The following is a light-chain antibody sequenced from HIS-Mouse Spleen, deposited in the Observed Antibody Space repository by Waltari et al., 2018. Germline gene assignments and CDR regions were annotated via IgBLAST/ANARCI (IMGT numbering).Light chain of an antibody. CDR2: KAS. CDR1: QGISSW. CDR3: QQYNSYSRT. Sequence: DIQMTQSPSTLSASVGDSVTITCRASQGISSWLAWYQQKPGKAPKPLIYKASSLESGVPSRFSVSGSGTEFTLTISSLQPDDFATYYCQQYNSYSRTFGQGTKVEIK. J-gene: IGKJ1*01. V-gene: IGKV1-5*03.